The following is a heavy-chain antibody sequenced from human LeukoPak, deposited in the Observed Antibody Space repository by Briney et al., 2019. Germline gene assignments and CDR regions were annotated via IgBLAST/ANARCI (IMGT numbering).Heavy chain of an antibody. CDR2: IWYDGSNK. D-gene: IGHD5-24*01. CDR1: GFIFSSYG. Sequence: GGSLRLSCAASGFIFSSYGMHWVRQAPGKGLEWVAVIWYDGSNKYYADSVKGRFTISRDNSKNTLYLQMNSLRAEDTAVYYCARDKRGMATIYAFDIWGQGTMVTVSS. V-gene: IGHV3-33*01. CDR3: ARDKRGMATIYAFDI. J-gene: IGHJ3*02.